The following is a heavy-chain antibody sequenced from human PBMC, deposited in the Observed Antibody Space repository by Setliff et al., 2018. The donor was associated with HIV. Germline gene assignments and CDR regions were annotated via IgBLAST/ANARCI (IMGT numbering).Heavy chain of an antibody. CDR1: GGSISNSRYY. Sequence: SETLSLTCTVSGGSISNSRYYWSWIRQTPGKGLEWMAYVYNSASTRYNPSLTSRVTISQDTSKNQFSLELTSVTAADTAVYYCATVDGTRYLDYWGQGKLVTVSS. V-gene: IGHV4-61*05. CDR3: ATVDGTRYLDY. D-gene: IGHD1-1*01. J-gene: IGHJ4*02. CDR2: VYNSAST.